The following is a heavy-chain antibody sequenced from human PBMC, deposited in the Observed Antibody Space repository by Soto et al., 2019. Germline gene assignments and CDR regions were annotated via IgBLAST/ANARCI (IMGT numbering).Heavy chain of an antibody. V-gene: IGHV4-31*03. CDR3: ARDDSFYGEPGYGMNV. CDR1: GATISSGGFY. CDR2: IYYTGST. D-gene: IGHD4-17*01. Sequence: QVQLQESGPGLVEASQTLSLTCTVSGATISSGGFYWSWIRQRPGKGLEWFGHIYYTGSTYYNPSLNSRVTISVDMSRNQFSLKLRSVTAADTAKYFCARDDSFYGEPGYGMNVWGQGTTVTVSS. J-gene: IGHJ6*02.